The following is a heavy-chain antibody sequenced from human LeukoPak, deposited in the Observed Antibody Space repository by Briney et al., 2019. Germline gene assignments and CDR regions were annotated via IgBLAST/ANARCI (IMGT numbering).Heavy chain of an antibody. CDR1: GFTFSSYG. CDR3: ARDRDYGGNSPFDY. J-gene: IGHJ4*02. Sequence: GGSLRLSCAASGFTFSSYGMHWVRQAPGKGLEWVAVIWYDGSNKYYADSVKGRFTISRDNSKNTLYLQMNSLRAEDTAVYYCARDRDYGGNSPFDYWGQGTLVTVSS. CDR2: IWYDGSNK. D-gene: IGHD4-23*01. V-gene: IGHV3-33*01.